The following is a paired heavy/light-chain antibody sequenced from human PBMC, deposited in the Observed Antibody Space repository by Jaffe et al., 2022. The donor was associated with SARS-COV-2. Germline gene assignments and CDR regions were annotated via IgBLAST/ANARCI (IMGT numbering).Heavy chain of an antibody. CDR1: GFTFSSYS. J-gene: IGHJ4*02. Sequence: EVQLVESGGGLVKPGGSLRLSCAASGFTFSSYSMNWVRQAPGKGLEWVSSISSSSSYIYYADSVKGRFTISRDNAKNSLYLQMNSLRAEDTAVYYCAREGETEYYDSSGYFDYWGQGTLVTVSS. D-gene: IGHD3-22*01. CDR2: ISSSSSYI. V-gene: IGHV3-21*01. CDR3: AREGETEYYDSSGYFDY.
Light chain of an antibody. CDR1: QSISSY. CDR3: QQSYSTPRNT. V-gene: IGKV1-39*01. J-gene: IGKJ1*01. CDR2: AAS. Sequence: DIQMTQSPSSLSASVGDRVTITCRASQSISSYLNWYQQKPGKAPKLLIYAASSLQSGVPSRFSGSGSGTDFTLTISSLQPEDFATYYCQQSYSTPRNTFGQGTKVEIK.